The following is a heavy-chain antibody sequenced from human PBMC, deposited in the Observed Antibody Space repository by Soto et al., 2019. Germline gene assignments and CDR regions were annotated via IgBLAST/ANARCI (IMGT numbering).Heavy chain of an antibody. V-gene: IGHV3-30-3*01. Sequence: GGSLRLSCAASGFTFSSYAMHWVRQAPGKGLGWVAVISYDGSNKYYADSVKGRFTISRDNSKNTLYLQMNSLRAEDTAVYYCARGASPIDYGDYFDYWGQGTLVTVSS. CDR2: ISYDGSNK. D-gene: IGHD4-17*01. J-gene: IGHJ4*02. CDR3: ARGASPIDYGDYFDY. CDR1: GFTFSSYA.